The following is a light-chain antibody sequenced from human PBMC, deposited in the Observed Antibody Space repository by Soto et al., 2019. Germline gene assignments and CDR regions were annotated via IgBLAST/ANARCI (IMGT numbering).Light chain of an antibody. CDR2: GAS. V-gene: IGKV3-20*01. J-gene: IGKJ1*01. CDR3: QQYGSSPTWA. Sequence: EIVLTQSPGTLSLSPGERATLSCRASQSVNSAYVAWYQQNPGQALRVLIYGASTRATGIPPRFSCSGSVTDFSSTIRKLAPEDSSMYYCQQYGSSPTWAYGQGTKVEIK. CDR1: QSVNSAY.